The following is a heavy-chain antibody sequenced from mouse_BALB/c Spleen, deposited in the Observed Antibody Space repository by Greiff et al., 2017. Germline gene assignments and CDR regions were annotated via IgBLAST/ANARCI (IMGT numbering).Heavy chain of an antibody. D-gene: IGHD1-1*01. CDR2: INPGSGGT. CDR3: ARSGLLLRDFDD. CDR1: GYAFTNYL. Sequence: VQLQQSGAELVRPGTSVKVSCKASGYAFTNYLIEWVKQRPGQGLEWIGVINPGSGGTNYNEKFKGKATLTADKSSSTAYMQLSSLTSDDSAVYFCARSGLLLRDFDDWGQGTTLTVSS. J-gene: IGHJ2*01. V-gene: IGHV1-54*01.